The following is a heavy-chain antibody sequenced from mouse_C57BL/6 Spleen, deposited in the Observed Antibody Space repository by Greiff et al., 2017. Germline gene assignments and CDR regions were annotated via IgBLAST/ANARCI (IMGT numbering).Heavy chain of an antibody. V-gene: IGHV1-80*01. Sequence: QVQLKQSGAELVKPGASVKISCKASGYAFSSYWLNWVKQRPGKGLEWIGQIYPGDGDTNYNGKFKGKATLTADKSSSTAYLQRSSLTSEDSAVYFVARWGNTVVEYYYAMDYWGQGASVTVAS. CDR1: GYAFSSYW. CDR2: IYPGDGDT. D-gene: IGHD1-1*01. J-gene: IGHJ4*01. CDR3: ARWGNTVVEYYYAMDY.